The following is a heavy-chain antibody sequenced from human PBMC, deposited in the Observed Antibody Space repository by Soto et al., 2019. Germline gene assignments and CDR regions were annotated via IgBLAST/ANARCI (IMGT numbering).Heavy chain of an antibody. V-gene: IGHV4-34*01. D-gene: IGHD2-15*01. CDR1: GGSFSGYY. CDR3: ASGYCSGGSCSGWFDP. J-gene: IGHJ5*01. CDR2: INHSGST. Sequence: SETLSLTCAVYGGSFSGYYWSWIRQPPGKGLEWIGEINHSGSTNYNPSLKSRVTISVDTSKNQFSLKLSSVTAADTAVYYCASGYCSGGSCSGWFDPWGQGTTVTVS.